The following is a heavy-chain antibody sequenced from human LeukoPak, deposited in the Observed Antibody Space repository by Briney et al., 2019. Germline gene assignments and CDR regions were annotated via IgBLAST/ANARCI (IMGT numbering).Heavy chain of an antibody. Sequence: GSLRLSFAASGFTFSNAWMSWVRQAPRKGLEWVGRIKSKTDGGTTDYAAPVKGRFTISRDDSKNTLYLQMNSLKTEDTAVYYCATDRSGWYDYWGQGTLVTASS. CDR2: IKSKTDGGTT. D-gene: IGHD6-19*01. J-gene: IGHJ4*02. V-gene: IGHV3-15*01. CDR3: ATDRSGWYDY. CDR1: GFTFSNAW.